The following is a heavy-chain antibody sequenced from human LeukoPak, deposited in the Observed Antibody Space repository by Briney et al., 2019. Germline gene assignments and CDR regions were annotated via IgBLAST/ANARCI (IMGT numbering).Heavy chain of an antibody. Sequence: ASVKISCKASGYTFTSYGISWVRQAPGQGLEWMGWISAYNGNTNYAQKLQGRVTMTTDTSTSTAYMELRSLRSDDAAVYYCARDDMTTVTPYYYYGMDVWGKGTTVTVSS. D-gene: IGHD4-17*01. J-gene: IGHJ6*04. CDR2: ISAYNGNT. CDR1: GYTFTSYG. V-gene: IGHV1-18*04. CDR3: ARDDMTTVTPYYYYGMDV.